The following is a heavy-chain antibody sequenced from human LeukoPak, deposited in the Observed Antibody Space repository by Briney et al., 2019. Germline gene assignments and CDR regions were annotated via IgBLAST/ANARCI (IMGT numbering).Heavy chain of an antibody. V-gene: IGHV4-38-2*02. Sequence: SETLSLTCTVSGYSISSGYYWGWIRQPPGKGLEWIGSIYHSGSTYYNPSLKSRVTISVDTSKNQFSLKLSSVTAADTAVYYCARESGGDCFDYWGQGTLVTVSS. CDR1: GYSISSGYY. J-gene: IGHJ4*02. D-gene: IGHD2-15*01. CDR2: IYHSGST. CDR3: ARESGGDCFDY.